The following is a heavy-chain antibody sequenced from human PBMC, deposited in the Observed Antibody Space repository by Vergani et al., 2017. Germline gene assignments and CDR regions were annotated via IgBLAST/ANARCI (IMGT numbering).Heavy chain of an antibody. CDR1: GFTFSACP. CDR3: ARLSYDTTPYLQGGYDC. Sequence: EVQPVESGGGLVKPGGSLRLSCTTSGFTFSACPMTWVRQAPGKGLEWVSAISARYPSTSYADSVKGRFTISRDNSKNMLYLQMNSLRAEDTAVYYCARLSYDTTPYLQGGYDCWGQGTLVSVSS. V-gene: IGHV3-23*04. CDR2: ISARYPST. J-gene: IGHJ4*02. D-gene: IGHD3-22*01.